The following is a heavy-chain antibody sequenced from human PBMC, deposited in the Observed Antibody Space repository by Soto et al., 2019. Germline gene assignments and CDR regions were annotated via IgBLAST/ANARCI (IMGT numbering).Heavy chain of an antibody. CDR2: MNPNSGNT. J-gene: IGHJ6*03. D-gene: IGHD6-6*01. V-gene: IGHV1-8*01. Sequence: GASVKVSCKASGYTFTSYDINWVRQATGQGLEWMGWMNPNSGNTGYAQKFQGRVTMTRNTSISTAYMELSSLRSEDTAVYYCARARRAARPKYYYYYYMDVWGKGTTVTVSS. CDR1: GYTFTSYD. CDR3: ARARRAARPKYYYYYYMDV.